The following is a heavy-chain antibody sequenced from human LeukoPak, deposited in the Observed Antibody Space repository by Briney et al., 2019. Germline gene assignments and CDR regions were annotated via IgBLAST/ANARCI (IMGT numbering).Heavy chain of an antibody. CDR1: GFTFSSYG. V-gene: IGHV4-34*08. J-gene: IGHJ4*02. Sequence: GSLRLSCAASGFTFSSYGMSWVRQAPGKGLEWIGEINYSGSTNYNPSLKSRVTISVDTSKNQFSLKLSSVTAADTAVYYCASRSGWYRSFDYWGQGTLVTVSS. D-gene: IGHD6-19*01. CDR2: INYSGST. CDR3: ASRSGWYRSFDY.